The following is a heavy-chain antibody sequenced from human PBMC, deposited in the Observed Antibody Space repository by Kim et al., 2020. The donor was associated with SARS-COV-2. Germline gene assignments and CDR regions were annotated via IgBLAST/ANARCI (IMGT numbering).Heavy chain of an antibody. CDR1: GFTFDIYA. Sequence: GGSLRLSCVASGFTFDIYAMSWVRQAPGKGLEWVPVISGGGVNKFYADSVRGRFTISRDNSKNTLFLQMNSLRDEDTALYYCAKVVIMDDYNYYYYYGMDVWGLGTTVTVSS. CDR3: AKVVIMDDYNYYYYYGMDV. CDR2: ISGGGVNK. J-gene: IGHJ6*02. D-gene: IGHD2-21*01. V-gene: IGHV3-23*01.